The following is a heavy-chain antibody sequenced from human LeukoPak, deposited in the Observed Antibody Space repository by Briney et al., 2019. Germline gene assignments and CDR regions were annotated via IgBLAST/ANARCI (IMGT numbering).Heavy chain of an antibody. CDR2: INHSGST. V-gene: IGHV4-34*01. D-gene: IGHD6-13*01. CDR3: ARGDGAAAGKGLDY. CDR1: GESFSGYY. J-gene: IGHJ4*02. Sequence: SETLSLTCAVYGESFSGYYWNWIRQPPGKGLEWIGEINHSGSTNHNPSLKSRVTISVDTSKNQFSLKLSSVTAADTAVYYCARGDGAAAGKGLDYWGQGTLVTVSS.